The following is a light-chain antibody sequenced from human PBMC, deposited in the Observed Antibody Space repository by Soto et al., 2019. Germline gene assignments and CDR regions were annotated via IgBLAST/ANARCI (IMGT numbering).Light chain of an antibody. CDR2: GAS. CDR1: QSVSNNY. J-gene: IGKJ1*01. CDR3: QQYGTSPT. V-gene: IGKV3-20*01. Sequence: EIVLTQSPGTLSLSPGERVTLSCRASQSVSNNYLAWYQQKPGQAPRRLIFGASGRATGIPDRFSGSGSGTDFTLTISRLEPEDFAVYYCQQYGTSPTFGQGTKVEIK.